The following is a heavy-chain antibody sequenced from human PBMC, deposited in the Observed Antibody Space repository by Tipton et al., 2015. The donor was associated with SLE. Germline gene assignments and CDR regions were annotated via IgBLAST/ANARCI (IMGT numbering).Heavy chain of an antibody. CDR2: IGGSGEST. J-gene: IGHJ4*02. CDR1: GFTFRSYA. CDR3: AKDTDFAY. V-gene: IGHV3-23*01. Sequence: SLRLSCTASGFTFRSYAMNWVRQAPGKGLEWVSAIGGSGESTFYTDSVKGRFTISRDTSKNTLYLQMNSLRAEDTAVYYCAKDTDFAYWGQGSLVTVPS.